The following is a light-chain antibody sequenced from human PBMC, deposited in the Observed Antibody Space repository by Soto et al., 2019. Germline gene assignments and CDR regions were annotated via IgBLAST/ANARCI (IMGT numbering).Light chain of an antibody. CDR3: CSYTSSSGYV. J-gene: IGLJ1*01. CDR1: SSDVGGYKY. V-gene: IGLV2-14*01. CDR2: DVS. Sequence: QSVLTQPASVSGSPGQSITISCTGTSSDVGGYKYVSWYQQHPGKAPKFMIYDVSIRPSGVSNRFSGSKSGNTASLTISGLQVEDEADYYCCSYTSSSGYVFGTGTKVTVL.